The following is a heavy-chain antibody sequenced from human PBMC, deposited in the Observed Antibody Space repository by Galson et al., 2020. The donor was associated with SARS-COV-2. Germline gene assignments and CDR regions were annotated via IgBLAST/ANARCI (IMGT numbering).Heavy chain of an antibody. CDR2: ICYDGSNK. CDR1: GFTFSSYG. CDR3: ARGTLTVDY. D-gene: IGHD3-9*01. V-gene: IGHV3-33*08. Sequence: QTGGSLRLSCAASGFTFSSYGMHWVRQPQGQGLEWVAVICYDGSNKYYADSVQGRFTISRDNSKNTLYLQMNSLRAEDTAVYYCARGTLTVDYWGQGTLVTVSS. J-gene: IGHJ4*02.